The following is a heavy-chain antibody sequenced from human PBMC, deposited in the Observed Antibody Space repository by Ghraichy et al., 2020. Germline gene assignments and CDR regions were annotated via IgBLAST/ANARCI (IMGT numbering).Heavy chain of an antibody. CDR2: IYYSGST. J-gene: IGHJ5*02. Sequence: SETLSLTCTVSGGSISSGGYYWSWIRQHPGKGLEWIGYIYYSGSTYYNPSLKSRVTISVDTSKNQFSLKLSSVTAADTAVYYCAREAHLFGIPSGPYNWFDPWGQGTLVTVSS. D-gene: IGHD1-14*01. CDR1: GGSISSGGYY. CDR3: AREAHLFGIPSGPYNWFDP. V-gene: IGHV4-31*03.